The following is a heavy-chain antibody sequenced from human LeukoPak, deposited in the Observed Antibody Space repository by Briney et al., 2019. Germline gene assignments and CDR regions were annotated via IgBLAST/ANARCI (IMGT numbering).Heavy chain of an antibody. Sequence: ASVKVSCKASGYTFTSYDISWVRQAPGQGLEWMGWISAYNGNTKYAQKLQGRVTMTTDTSTSTAYMELRSLRSDDTAVYYCARPSSGWHGTDYWGQGTLVTVSS. V-gene: IGHV1-18*04. CDR3: ARPSSGWHGTDY. D-gene: IGHD6-19*01. J-gene: IGHJ4*02. CDR2: ISAYNGNT. CDR1: GYTFTSYD.